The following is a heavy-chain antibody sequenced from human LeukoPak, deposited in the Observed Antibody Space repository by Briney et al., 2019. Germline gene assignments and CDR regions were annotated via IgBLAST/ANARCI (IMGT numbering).Heavy chain of an antibody. V-gene: IGHV4-39*07. Sequence: PSETLSLTCTVSGGSITSSGYYWGWVRQSPGKGLEWIGSIGYGGVPNYIPSLKSRLTISADTSKNQYSLKLTSMTAADTAVYYCARATINYYDNSGYPTGAFDIWGQGTMVTVSS. CDR1: GGSITSSGYY. J-gene: IGHJ3*02. D-gene: IGHD3-22*01. CDR2: IGYGGVP. CDR3: ARATINYYDNSGYPTGAFDI.